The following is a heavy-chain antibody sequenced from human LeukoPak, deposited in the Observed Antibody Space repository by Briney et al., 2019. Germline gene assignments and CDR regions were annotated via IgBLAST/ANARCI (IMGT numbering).Heavy chain of an antibody. CDR2: IYHSGST. Sequence: SETLSLTCTVSGYSISSGYYWGWIRQPPGKGLEWIGSIYHSGSTYYNPSLKSRVTISVDTSKNQFSLKLSSVTAADTAVYYCARGTVVRAAREWGQGTMVTVSS. CDR1: GYSISSGYY. CDR3: ARGTVVRAARE. D-gene: IGHD2-2*01. V-gene: IGHV4-38-2*02. J-gene: IGHJ3*01.